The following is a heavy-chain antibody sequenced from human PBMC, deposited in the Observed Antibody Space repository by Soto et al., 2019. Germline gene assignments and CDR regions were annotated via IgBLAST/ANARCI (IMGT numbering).Heavy chain of an antibody. Sequence: PGGSLRLSCAASGFTFSSYEMNWVRQAPGKGLEWVSYISSSGSTIYYADSVKGRFTISRDNAKNSLYLQMNSLRAEDTAVYYCARDASDLRLHYFDYWGQGTLVTVSS. CDR3: ARDASDLRLHYFDY. J-gene: IGHJ4*02. V-gene: IGHV3-48*03. D-gene: IGHD5-12*01. CDR1: GFTFSSYE. CDR2: ISSSGSTI.